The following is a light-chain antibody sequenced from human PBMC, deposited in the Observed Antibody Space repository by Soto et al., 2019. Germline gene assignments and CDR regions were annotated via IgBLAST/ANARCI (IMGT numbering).Light chain of an antibody. CDR2: AAS. V-gene: IGKV1-27*01. Sequence: DIQMTQSPSSLSASVGDRVTITCRASQGISNYLAWYQQKPGKVPKLLIYAASTLQSGVTSRFSGSGSGTDFTLTISSLQPEDVATFYCQKYNSAPSLTFGGGTKVEI. CDR1: QGISNY. J-gene: IGKJ4*01. CDR3: QKYNSAPSLT.